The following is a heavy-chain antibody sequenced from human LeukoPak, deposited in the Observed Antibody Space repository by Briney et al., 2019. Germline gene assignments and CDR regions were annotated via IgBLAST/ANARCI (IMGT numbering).Heavy chain of an antibody. V-gene: IGHV3-33*01. D-gene: IGHD2-15*01. J-gene: IGHJ6*02. CDR2: IWYDGSNK. Sequence: PGGSLRLSCAASGFTFSSYGMHWVRQAPGKGLEWVAVIWYDGSNKYYADSVKGRFTISRDNSKNTLYLQMNSLRAEDTAVYYCARGYLVAATPSGYYYYYGMDVWGQGTTVTVSS. CDR3: ARGYLVAATPSGYYYYYGMDV. CDR1: GFTFSSYG.